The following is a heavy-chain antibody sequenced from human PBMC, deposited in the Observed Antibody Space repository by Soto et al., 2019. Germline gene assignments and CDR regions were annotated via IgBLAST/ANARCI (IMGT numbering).Heavy chain of an antibody. D-gene: IGHD3-10*01. CDR1: GFSLSTSGVG. CDR2: IYWNDDK. CDR3: AHSLEDYYGSGSYFDD. J-gene: IGHJ4*02. Sequence: QITLKKSGPTLVKPTQTLTLTCTFSGFSLSTSGVGVGWIRQPPGKALEWLALIYWNDDKRYSPSLQSRLTIAKDTSKNQVVLTMTNMDPVDTATYYCAHSLEDYYGSGSYFDDWGQRTLVTVSS. V-gene: IGHV2-5*01.